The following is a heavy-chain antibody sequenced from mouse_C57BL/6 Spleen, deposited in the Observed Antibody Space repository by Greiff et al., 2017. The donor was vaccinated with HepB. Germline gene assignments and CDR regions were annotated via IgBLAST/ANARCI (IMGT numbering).Heavy chain of an antibody. Sequence: EVMLVESGGGLVKPGGSLKLSCAASGFTFSSYAMSWVRQTPEKRLEWVATISDGGSYTYYPDNVKDRFTISRDNAKNNLYLQMSHLKSEDTAMYYCARDGYPRARDYWGQGTSVTVSS. CDR2: ISDGGSYT. CDR3: ARDGYPRARDY. J-gene: IGHJ4*01. D-gene: IGHD1-2*01. V-gene: IGHV5-4*01. CDR1: GFTFSSYA.